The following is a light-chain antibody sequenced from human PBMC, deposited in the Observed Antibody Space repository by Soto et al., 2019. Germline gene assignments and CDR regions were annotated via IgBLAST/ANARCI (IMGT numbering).Light chain of an antibody. CDR1: QRVCSSQ. J-gene: IGKJ3*01. CDR2: GAS. Sequence: EIVLTQSPGTLSLSPGERATLSCRASQRVCSSQLAWYQQRPGQAPRLLVYGASTRATGIADRFSGSGSGTDFTLTISRLEPEDFAVYYCQQYGSSGVTFGPGTKVDIK. CDR3: QQYGSSGVT. V-gene: IGKV3-20*01.